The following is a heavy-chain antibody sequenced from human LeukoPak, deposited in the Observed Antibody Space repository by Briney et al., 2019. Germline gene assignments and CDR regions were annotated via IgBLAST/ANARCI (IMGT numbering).Heavy chain of an antibody. J-gene: IGHJ3*02. V-gene: IGHV3-7*01. CDR3: ARVLFFDPLDAFDI. Sequence: GGSLRLSCAASGFTFSSYWMSWVRQAPGKGLEWVANIKQGGSEKYYVDSVKGRFTISRDNAKNSLYLQMNSLRAEDTAVYYCARVLFFDPLDAFDIWGQGTMVTVSS. D-gene: IGHD3-16*01. CDR1: GFTFSSYW. CDR2: IKQGGSEK.